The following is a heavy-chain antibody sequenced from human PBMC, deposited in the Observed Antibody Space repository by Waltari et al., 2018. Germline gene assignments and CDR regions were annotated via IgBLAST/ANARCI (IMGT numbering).Heavy chain of an antibody. CDR1: GGSFSGYY. Sequence: QVQLQQWGAGLLKPSETLSLTCAVYGGSFSGYYWSWIRQPPGKGLEWIGEINHSGSTNSNPSLKSRVTISVDTSKNQFSLKLSSVTAADTAVYYCARVRYYGSQDFDYWGQGTLVTVSS. J-gene: IGHJ4*02. CDR2: INHSGST. V-gene: IGHV4-34*01. CDR3: ARVRYYGSQDFDY. D-gene: IGHD3-10*01.